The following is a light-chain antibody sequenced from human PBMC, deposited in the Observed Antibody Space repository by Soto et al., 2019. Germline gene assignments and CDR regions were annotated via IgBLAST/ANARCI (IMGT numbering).Light chain of an antibody. CDR3: QSYENSRTGFYV. CDR2: GNT. CDR1: SSDIGAGFD. V-gene: IGLV1-40*01. J-gene: IGLJ1*01. Sequence: QSALTQPPSVSGAPGQRVTISCTGSSSDIGAGFDVHWYQHLPGTAPKLLIYGNTNRPSGGPGRFSGSKSGTSASLVITGLQAEDEADYYCQSYENSRTGFYVFGTGTKVTVL.